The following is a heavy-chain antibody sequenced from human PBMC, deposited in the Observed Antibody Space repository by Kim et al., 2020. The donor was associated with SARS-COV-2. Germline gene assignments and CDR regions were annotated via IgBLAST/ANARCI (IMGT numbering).Heavy chain of an antibody. CDR2: ISSSSTYI. CDR3: ARGGRWGDYFADY. D-gene: IGHD4-17*01. J-gene: IGHJ4*02. V-gene: IGHV3-21*01. CDR1: GFTFSSYS. Sequence: GGSLRLSCAASGFTFSSYSMNWVRQAPGKGLEWVSSISSSSTYIYYADSVKGRFTISRDNAKNSLYLQMNSLRAEDTAVFHCARGGRWGDYFADYWGQGTLVTVSS.